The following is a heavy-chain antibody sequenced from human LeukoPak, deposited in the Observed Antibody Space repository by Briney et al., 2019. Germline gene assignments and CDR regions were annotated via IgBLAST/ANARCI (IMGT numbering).Heavy chain of an antibody. J-gene: IGHJ4*02. D-gene: IGHD3-10*01. CDR3: AKDRIFGFGELFAGNFDY. CDR1: GFTFSSHG. Sequence: GGSLRLSCGASGFTFSSHGMHWVRQAPGKGLEWVSAISGSGGSTYYADSVKGRLTISRDNSKNTLYLQMNSLRAEDTAVYYCAKDRIFGFGELFAGNFDYWGQGTLVTVSS. CDR2: ISGSGGST. V-gene: IGHV3-23*01.